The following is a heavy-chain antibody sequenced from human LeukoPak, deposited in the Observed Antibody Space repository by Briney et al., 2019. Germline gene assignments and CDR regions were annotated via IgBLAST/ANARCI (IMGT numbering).Heavy chain of an antibody. CDR2: IYQGGST. Sequence: GGSLRLFCAVSTFTVASNYMSWVRQTPGKGLVWVSDIYQGGSTYYSDSVKGRFTISRDISKNTLHLQMNNLRVDDTAVYYCARDRCSGGSCYDYWGQGTLVTVSS. D-gene: IGHD2-15*01. CDR1: TFTVASNY. J-gene: IGHJ4*02. V-gene: IGHV3-53*01. CDR3: ARDRCSGGSCYDY.